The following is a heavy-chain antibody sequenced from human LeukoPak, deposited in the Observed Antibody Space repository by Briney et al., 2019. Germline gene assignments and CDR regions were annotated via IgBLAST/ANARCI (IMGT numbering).Heavy chain of an antibody. D-gene: IGHD3-3*01. J-gene: IGHJ6*03. CDR1: GFTFSSYW. V-gene: IGHV3-7*01. Sequence: GGSLRLSCAASGFTFSSYWMSWVRQAPGKGLEWVANIKQDESEKYYVDSVKGRFTISRDDAKNSLYLQMNSLRAEDTAVYYCARDQVYAFWSGRFDYYYYYMDVWGKGTTVTVSS. CDR2: IKQDESEK. CDR3: ARDQVYAFWSGRFDYYYYYMDV.